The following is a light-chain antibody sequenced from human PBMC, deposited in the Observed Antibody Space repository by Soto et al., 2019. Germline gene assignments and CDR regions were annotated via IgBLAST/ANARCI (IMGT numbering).Light chain of an antibody. Sequence: DIQMTQSPSSLSASVGDRVTVSCRASQKIGTYLNWYQQKSGKAPKVLISDASTLQGGVPSRFSGSGSGTDFTLTISSLQPEDSATYYCQQSYNSPLTFGGGTKVDI. V-gene: IGKV1-39*01. CDR1: QKIGTY. CDR2: DAS. CDR3: QQSYNSPLT. J-gene: IGKJ4*01.